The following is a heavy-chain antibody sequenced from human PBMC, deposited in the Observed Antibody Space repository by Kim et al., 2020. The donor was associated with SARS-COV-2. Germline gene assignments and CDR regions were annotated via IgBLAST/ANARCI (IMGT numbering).Heavy chain of an antibody. J-gene: IGHJ4*02. CDR1: GDSISSGDYY. D-gene: IGHD3-3*01. V-gene: IGHV4-30-4*01. Sequence: SETLSLTCTVSGDSISSGDYYWSWIRQPPGKGLEWIGYIYYSGSTYYNPSLKSRVTISVDTSKNQFSLKLSSVTAADTAVYYCARVTATIFGVVLHNDYWGQGTLVTVSS. CDR2: IYYSGST. CDR3: ARVTATIFGVVLHNDY.